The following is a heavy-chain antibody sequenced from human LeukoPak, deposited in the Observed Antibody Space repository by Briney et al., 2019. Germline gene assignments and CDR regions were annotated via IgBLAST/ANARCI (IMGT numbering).Heavy chain of an antibody. D-gene: IGHD3-10*01. J-gene: IGHJ4*02. CDR2: IYSGGST. CDR3: ARRSDGSGGYYFDY. CDR1: GFTVGSNY. V-gene: IGHV3-53*01. Sequence: GRSLRLSCAASGFTVGSNYMSWVRQAPGKGLEWVSVIYSGGSTYYPDSVKGRFTISREHSINKLYLQSNSLGAEERAVYYCARRSDGSGGYYFDYWGQGTLVTVS.